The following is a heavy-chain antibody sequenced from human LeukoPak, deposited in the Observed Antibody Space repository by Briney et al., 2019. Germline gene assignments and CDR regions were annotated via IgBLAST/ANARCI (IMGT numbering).Heavy chain of an antibody. CDR2: FDPEDGET. J-gene: IGHJ5*02. D-gene: IGHD3-10*01. V-gene: IGHV1-24*01. CDR1: GYTLTELS. Sequence: ASVKVSCKVSGYTLTELSMHWVRQAPGKGLEWMGGFDPEDGETIYAQKFQGRVTMTEDTSTDTAYMELSSLRSEDTAVYYCATATGITMVRGVMGPNWFDPWGQGTLVTVSS. CDR3: ATATGITMVRGVMGPNWFDP.